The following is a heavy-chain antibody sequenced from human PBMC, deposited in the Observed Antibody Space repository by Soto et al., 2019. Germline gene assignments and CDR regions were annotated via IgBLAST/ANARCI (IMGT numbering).Heavy chain of an antibody. CDR2: ISAYNGNT. CDR1: GYTFTSYG. CDR3: ARSGDILNCYYNPLRC. J-gene: IGHJ4*02. V-gene: IGHV1-18*01. Sequence: QVQLVQSGAEVKKPGASVKVSCTASGYTFTSYGISWVRQAPGQGLEWMGWISAYNGNTNYAQKLQGTVTMTTDTSTSKAYMELMSLRSDDTAVYYCARSGDILNCYYNPLRCWGQGTLVNVSS. D-gene: IGHD3-9*01.